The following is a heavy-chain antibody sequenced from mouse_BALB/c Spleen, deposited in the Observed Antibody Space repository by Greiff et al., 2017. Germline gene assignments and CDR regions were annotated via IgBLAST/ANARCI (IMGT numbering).Heavy chain of an antibody. Sequence: EVQVVESGAELARPGASVKMSCKASGYTFTSYTMHWVKQRPGQGLEWIGAIYPGNSDTSYNQKFKGKAKLTAVTSTSTAYMELSSLTNEDSAVYYCTRFDGNYVFAYWGQGTLVTVSA. V-gene: IGHV1-5*01. D-gene: IGHD2-1*01. CDR1: GYTFTSYT. J-gene: IGHJ3*01. CDR2: IYPGNSDT. CDR3: TRFDGNYVFAY.